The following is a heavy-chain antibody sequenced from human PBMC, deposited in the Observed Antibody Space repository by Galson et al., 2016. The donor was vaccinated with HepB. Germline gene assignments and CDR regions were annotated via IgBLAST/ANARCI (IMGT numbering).Heavy chain of an antibody. Sequence: SETLSLTCAVYGGSFSGYYWSWIRQPPGKGLEWIGEINHSGSTNYNPSLKSRVTISVDTSKNQFSLKLSSVTAADTAVYYCARGASCPECYYYGMDVWGQGTTVTVSS. CDR3: ARGASCPECYYYGMDV. D-gene: IGHD2-2*01. V-gene: IGHV4-34*01. J-gene: IGHJ6*02. CDR1: GGSFSGYY. CDR2: INHSGST.